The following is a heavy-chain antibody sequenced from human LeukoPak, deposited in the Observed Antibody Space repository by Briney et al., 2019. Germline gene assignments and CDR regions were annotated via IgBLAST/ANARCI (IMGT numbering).Heavy chain of an antibody. CDR2: ISSSSSYI. D-gene: IGHD3-10*01. V-gene: IGHV3-21*04. CDR1: GFTFSSYS. CDR3: AIAAMVRGVFDY. J-gene: IGHJ4*02. Sequence: GVLRLSCAASGFTFSSYSMNWVRQAPGKGLEWVSSISSSSSYIYYADSVKGRFTISRDNAKNSLYLQMNSLRAEDTAVYYCAIAAMVRGVFDYWGQGTLATVSS.